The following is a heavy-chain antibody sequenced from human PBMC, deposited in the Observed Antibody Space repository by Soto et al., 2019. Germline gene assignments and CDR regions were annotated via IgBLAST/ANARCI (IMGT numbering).Heavy chain of an antibody. J-gene: IGHJ3*01. CDR2: LYDVFGS. CDR3: ASWREREHAFDV. D-gene: IGHD1-1*01. Sequence: DVQLVESGGGLIQPGESLRLSCVAFGLTVSGTKYVAWVRQAPGKGLEWVSALYDVFGSFYADSVKGRFTTSSDRSRSTVYLPMNDLRPDDTAVYYCASWREREHAFDVWGQGTAVIVSP. V-gene: IGHV3-53*01. CDR1: GLTVSGTKY.